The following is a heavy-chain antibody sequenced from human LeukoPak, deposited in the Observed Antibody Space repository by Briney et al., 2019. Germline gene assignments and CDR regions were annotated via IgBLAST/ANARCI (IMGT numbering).Heavy chain of an antibody. D-gene: IGHD3-3*01. CDR3: ARVWSGYYTWFDP. V-gene: IGHV4-34*01. CDR2: INHSGST. Sequence: SETLSLTCAVSGGSFSGYYWYWIRQPPGKGLEWIGEINHSGSTNYNPSLKSRVTISVDTSKNQFSLKLSSVTAADTAVYYCARVWSGYYTWFDPWGQGTLVTVPS. CDR1: GGSFSGYY. J-gene: IGHJ5*02.